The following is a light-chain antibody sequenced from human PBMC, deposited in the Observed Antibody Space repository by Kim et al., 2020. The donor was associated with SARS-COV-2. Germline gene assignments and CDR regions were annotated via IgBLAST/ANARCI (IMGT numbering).Light chain of an antibody. CDR3: NSRDSSGNHWV. CDR1: SLRSYC. V-gene: IGLV3-19*01. J-gene: IGLJ3*02. Sequence: SSELTQDPAVSVALGQTVRITCQGDSLRSYCESWYQQKPGQAPVLVIYGKNNRPSGVPDRFSGPSSGNTASLTITGDQAEDEADYYCNSRDSSGNHWVFGGGTQLTVL. CDR2: GKN.